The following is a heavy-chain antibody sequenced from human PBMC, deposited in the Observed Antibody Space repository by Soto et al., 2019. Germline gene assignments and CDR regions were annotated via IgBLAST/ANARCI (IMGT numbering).Heavy chain of an antibody. Sequence: EVQLLESGGGLVQPGGSLRLSCAASGFSFNSSAMSWVRQAPGKGLEWVSAISGDGYSTYYADSVKGRFTVSRDNSNNTHYLQMDSVRAEDAAVYYCAKSSGYYDSRARFGYWGQGSLVTVSS. V-gene: IGHV3-23*01. D-gene: IGHD3-22*01. CDR1: GFSFNSSA. CDR2: ISGDGYST. CDR3: AKSSGYYDSRARFGY. J-gene: IGHJ4*02.